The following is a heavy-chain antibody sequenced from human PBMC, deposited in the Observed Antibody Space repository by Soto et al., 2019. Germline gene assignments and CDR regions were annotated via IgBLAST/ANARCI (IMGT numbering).Heavy chain of an antibody. Sequence: QVQLVQSGAEVKKPGSSVKVSCKASGGTFSSYAISWVRQAPGQGLEWMGGIIPIFGTANYAQKFQGRVTITADESTTTAYIELSNLRSEDTAVYYCARDAPGGYYFDYWGQGTLITVSS. V-gene: IGHV1-69*01. J-gene: IGHJ4*02. D-gene: IGHD3-16*01. CDR2: IIPIFGTA. CDR1: GGTFSSYA. CDR3: ARDAPGGYYFDY.